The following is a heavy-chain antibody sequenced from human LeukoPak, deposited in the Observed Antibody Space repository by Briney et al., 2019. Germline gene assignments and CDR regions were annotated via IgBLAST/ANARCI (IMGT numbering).Heavy chain of an antibody. CDR3: ARDPPFKPVWFGESQTLAETYGMDV. V-gene: IGHV3-74*01. CDR1: GFTFSSYW. J-gene: IGHJ6*02. CDR2: INSDGSST. Sequence: QPGGSLRLSCAASGFTFSSYWMHWVRQAPGKGLVWVPRINSDGSSTSYADSVKGRFTISRDNAKNTLYLQMNSLRAEDTAVYYCARDPPFKPVWFGESQTLAETYGMDVWGQGTTVTVSS. D-gene: IGHD3-10*01.